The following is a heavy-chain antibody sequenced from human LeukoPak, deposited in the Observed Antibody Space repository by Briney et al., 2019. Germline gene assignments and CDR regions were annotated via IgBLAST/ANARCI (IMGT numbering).Heavy chain of an antibody. V-gene: IGHV3-64D*08. J-gene: IGHJ4*02. CDR1: GFTFMTYA. CDR3: VKASRSSSWYFDY. CDR2: ISSNGGTT. D-gene: IGHD6-13*01. Sequence: PGGSLRLSCSASGFTFMTYAMHWVRQAPGKGLEYVSAISSNGGTTYYADSVKGRFAISRDNSKNTLYLQMGSLRAEDTAVYYCVKASRSSSWYFDYWGQGTLVTVSS.